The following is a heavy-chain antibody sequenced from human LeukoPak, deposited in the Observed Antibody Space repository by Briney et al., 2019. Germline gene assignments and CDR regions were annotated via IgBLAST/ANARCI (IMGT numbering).Heavy chain of an antibody. CDR1: GYTFTDYY. V-gene: IGHV1-18*04. CDR3: ARGDVSSDY. J-gene: IGHJ4*02. Sequence: GASVKVSCKASGYTFTDYYMHWVRQAPGQGLEWMGWINPNNDDTNYAQKLQGRVTMTTDTSTSTAYMELRSLRSDDTAVYYCARGDVSSDYWGQGTLVTVSS. CDR2: INPNNDDT.